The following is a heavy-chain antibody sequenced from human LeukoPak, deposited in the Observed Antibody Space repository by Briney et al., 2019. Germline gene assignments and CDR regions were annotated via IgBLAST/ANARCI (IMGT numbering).Heavy chain of an antibody. J-gene: IGHJ4*02. D-gene: IGHD5-24*01. Sequence: YAQKFQGRVTMTRDTSTSTVYMELSSLRSEDTAVYYCARGPDGYKPHFDYWGQGTLVTVSS. V-gene: IGHV1-46*01. CDR3: ARGPDGYKPHFDY.